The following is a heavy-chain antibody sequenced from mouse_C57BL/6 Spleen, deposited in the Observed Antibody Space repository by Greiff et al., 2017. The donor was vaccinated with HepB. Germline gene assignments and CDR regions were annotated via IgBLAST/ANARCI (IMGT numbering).Heavy chain of an antibody. D-gene: IGHD1-1*01. Sequence: EVKLLESGPELVKPGASVKISCKASGYSFTGYYMNWVKQSPEKSLEWIGEINPSTGGTTYNQKFKAKATLPVDKSSSTAYMQLKSLTSEDSAVYYCARSVYYYGSSYAMDYWGQGTSVTVSS. CDR3: ARSVYYYGSSYAMDY. V-gene: IGHV1-42*01. J-gene: IGHJ4*01. CDR1: GYSFTGYY. CDR2: INPSTGGT.